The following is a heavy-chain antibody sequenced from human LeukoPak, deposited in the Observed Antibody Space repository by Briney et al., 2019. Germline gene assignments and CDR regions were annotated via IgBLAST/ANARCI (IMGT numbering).Heavy chain of an antibody. CDR1: GYTFTGYY. CDR3: ARVLSSRYYFDY. V-gene: IGHV1-2*02. J-gene: IGHJ4*02. D-gene: IGHD6-13*01. CDR2: INPNSGGT. Sequence: ASVKVSCKASGYTFTGYYMHWVRQAPGQGLEWMGWINPNSGGTNYAQKFQGRVTMTRDTSISTAYMELSRLRSDDTAVYYCARVLSSRYYFDYWGQGTLVTVSS.